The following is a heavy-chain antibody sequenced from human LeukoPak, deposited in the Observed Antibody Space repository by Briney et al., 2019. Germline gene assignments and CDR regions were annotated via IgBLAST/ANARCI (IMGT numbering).Heavy chain of an antibody. CDR1: GYTFTSYG. CDR2: ISAYNGNT. D-gene: IGHD3-22*01. V-gene: IGHV1-18*01. J-gene: IGHJ4*02. CDR3: ARMNTYYYDSSGYYHFDY. Sequence: GASVKVSCKASGYTFTSYGISWVRQAPGQGLEWMGWISAYNGNTNYAQKLQGRVTMTTDTSTSTAYMELRSLRSDDTAVYYCARMNTYYYDSSGYYHFDYWGQGTLVTVSS.